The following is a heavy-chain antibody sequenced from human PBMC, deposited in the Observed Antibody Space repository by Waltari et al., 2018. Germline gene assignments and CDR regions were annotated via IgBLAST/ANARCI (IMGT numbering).Heavy chain of an antibody. Sequence: VELQESGPGLVKPSQTLSLTCSVSGGSINSEFYYWNWIRQPAGKGLEWIGIIYTSGDTNYNPSLTTRVSISVDTSRNQFSLKLTSVTAADTAVYYCARDLRHPSYYDFSFDTWGQGSLVTVSS. D-gene: IGHD3-3*01. CDR1: GGSINSEFYY. CDR2: IYTSGDT. J-gene: IGHJ5*02. CDR3: ARDLRHPSYYDFSFDT. V-gene: IGHV4-61*02.